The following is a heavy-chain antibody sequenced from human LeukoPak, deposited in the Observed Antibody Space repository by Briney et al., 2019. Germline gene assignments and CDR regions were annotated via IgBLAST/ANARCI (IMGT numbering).Heavy chain of an antibody. CDR3: ARDLGGLYSNYEGSLY. CDR1: GGSISSGSYY. J-gene: IGHJ4*02. V-gene: IGHV4-61*02. D-gene: IGHD4-11*01. CDR2: IYTSGGT. Sequence: SQTLSLTCTVSGGSISSGSYYWSWIRQPAGKGLEWIGRIYTSGGTNYNPSLKSRVTISVDTSKNRFSLKLSSVTAADTAVYYCARDLGGLYSNYEGSLYWGQGTLVTVSS.